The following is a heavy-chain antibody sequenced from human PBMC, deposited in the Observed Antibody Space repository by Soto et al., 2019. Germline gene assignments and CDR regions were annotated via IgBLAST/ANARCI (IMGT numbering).Heavy chain of an antibody. CDR1: GFTFSNAW. D-gene: IGHD3-22*01. CDR3: TTEGYYYDSSGYSDAFDI. V-gene: IGHV3-15*07. Sequence: GGSLRLSCAASGFTFSNAWMNWVRQAPGKGLEWVSRIKSKTDGGTTDYAAPVKGRFTISRDDSKNTLYLQMNSLKTEDTAVYYCTTEGYYYDSSGYSDAFDIWGQGTMVTVSS. J-gene: IGHJ3*02. CDR2: IKSKTDGGTT.